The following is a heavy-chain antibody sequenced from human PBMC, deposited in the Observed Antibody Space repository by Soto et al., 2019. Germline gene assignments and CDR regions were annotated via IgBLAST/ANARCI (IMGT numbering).Heavy chain of an antibody. D-gene: IGHD1-20*01. V-gene: IGHV3-30*18. CDR1: GFTFSSYG. Sequence: QVQLVESGGGVVQPGRSLRLSCAASGFTFSSYGMHWVRQAPGKGLEWVAVISYDGSNKYYADSVKGRFTISRDNSKNXQYLQMNSLRAEDTAVYYCAKEGRNWYGYYYYGMDVWGQGTTVTVSS. J-gene: IGHJ6*02. CDR2: ISYDGSNK. CDR3: AKEGRNWYGYYYYGMDV.